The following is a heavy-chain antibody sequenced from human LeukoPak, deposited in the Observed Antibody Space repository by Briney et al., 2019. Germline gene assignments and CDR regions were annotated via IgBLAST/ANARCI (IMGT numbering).Heavy chain of an antibody. V-gene: IGHV3-64*01. CDR3: ARDFGPVAFDI. CDR2: ISTNGGST. J-gene: IGHJ3*02. CDR1: GFTFSSYA. D-gene: IGHD3-10*01. Sequence: QPGGSLRLSCAASGFTFSSYAMYWVRQAPGKGLEYVSAISTNGGSTYYANSVKGRFTISRDNSKNTLYLQMNSLRGEDTAVYYCARDFGPVAFDIWGQGTMVSVSS.